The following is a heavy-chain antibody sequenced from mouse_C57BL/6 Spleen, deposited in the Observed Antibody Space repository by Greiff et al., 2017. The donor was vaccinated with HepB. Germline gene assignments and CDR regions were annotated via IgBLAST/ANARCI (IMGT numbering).Heavy chain of an antibody. V-gene: IGHV1-22*01. CDR3: ARRRAYYAMDY. Sequence: EVQLQQSGPELVKPGASVKMSCKASGYTFTDYNMHWVKQSHGKSLEWIGYINPNNGGTSYNQKFKGKSTLTVDKSSSTAYMQLSSLTSEDSAVYYCARRRAYYAMDYWGQGTSVTVSS. CDR1: GYTFTDYN. D-gene: IGHD3-3*01. J-gene: IGHJ4*01. CDR2: INPNNGGT.